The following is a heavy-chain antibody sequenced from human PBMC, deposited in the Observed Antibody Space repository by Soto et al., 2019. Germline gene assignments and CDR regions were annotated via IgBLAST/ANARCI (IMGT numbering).Heavy chain of an antibody. Sequence: SETLSLSCAVYGGSFSGYYWSWIRQPPGKGLEWIGEINHSGSTNYNPSLKSRVTISVDTSKNQFSLKLSSVTAADTAVYYWARAGMALAYYYGMDVWGQGTTVTVSS. CDR1: GGSFSGYY. CDR3: ARAGMALAYYYGMDV. D-gene: IGHD1-20*01. J-gene: IGHJ6*02. CDR2: INHSGST. V-gene: IGHV4-34*01.